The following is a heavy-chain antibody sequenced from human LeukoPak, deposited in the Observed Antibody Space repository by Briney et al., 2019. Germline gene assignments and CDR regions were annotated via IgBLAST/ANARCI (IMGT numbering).Heavy chain of an antibody. CDR1: GFTFSSYE. V-gene: IGHV3-48*03. CDR2: ISSSGSTI. Sequence: GFLRLSCAASGFTFSSYEMNWVRQAPGKGLEWVSYISSSGSTIYYADSVKGRFTISRDNAKNSLYLQMNSLRAEDTAVYYCARVESIAARLDYYGMDVWGQGTTVTVSS. J-gene: IGHJ6*02. D-gene: IGHD6-6*01. CDR3: ARVESIAARLDYYGMDV.